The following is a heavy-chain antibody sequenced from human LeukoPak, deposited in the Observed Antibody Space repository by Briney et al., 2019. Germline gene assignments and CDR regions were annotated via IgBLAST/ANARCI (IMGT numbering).Heavy chain of an antibody. CDR1: GYTYINDA. CDR3: ARDHVGITGNWFDP. Sequence: GASVKVSCKASGYTYINDAISWVRQAPGQGLEWIGWISAYNGNTNYAQNLQDRLNLTRDTSTGTVYMELRGLRSDDTAVYYCARDHVGITGNWFDPWGQGTLVTVSS. CDR2: ISAYNGNT. J-gene: IGHJ5*02. D-gene: IGHD1-26*01. V-gene: IGHV1-18*01.